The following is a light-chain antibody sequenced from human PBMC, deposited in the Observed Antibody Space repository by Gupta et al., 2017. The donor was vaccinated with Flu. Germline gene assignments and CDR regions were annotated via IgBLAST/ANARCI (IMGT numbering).Light chain of an antibody. Sequence: QPVVTQSPSASASLGASVKLTCTLSSGHSSYAIAWHQQQPEKGPRYLMKINSDGSHTKGDGIPDRFSGSSSGTERYLTISSLQSEDEADYYCQIWGDRTWVFGGGTKLTVL. J-gene: IGLJ3*02. CDR1: SGHSSYA. CDR3: QIWGDRTWV. CDR2: INSDGSH. V-gene: IGLV4-69*01.